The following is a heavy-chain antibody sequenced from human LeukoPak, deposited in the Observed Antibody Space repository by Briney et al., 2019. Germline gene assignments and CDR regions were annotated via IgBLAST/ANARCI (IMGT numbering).Heavy chain of an antibody. Sequence: SETLSLTCTVSGGSISTSNYYWGWIRQPPGKGLEWIGNIFYSGSTYYSPSLKSRVTISLDTSRNQFSLKLNSVTAADTAVYYCARITPGAFDIWGQGTMVTVSS. V-gene: IGHV4-39*07. CDR2: IFYSGST. J-gene: IGHJ3*02. CDR3: ARITPGAFDI. CDR1: GGSISTSNYY. D-gene: IGHD3-16*01.